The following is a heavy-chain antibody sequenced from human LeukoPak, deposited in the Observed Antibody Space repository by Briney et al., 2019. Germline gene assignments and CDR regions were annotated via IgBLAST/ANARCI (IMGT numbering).Heavy chain of an antibody. V-gene: IGHV4-59*11. D-gene: IGHD3-3*01. Sequence: SETLSLTRTVSGGSISSHYWSWIRQPPGKGLEWIGYIYYSGSTNYNPSLKSRVTISVDTSKNQFSLKLSSVTAADTAVYYCARKTYYDFWRAAFDIWGQGTMVTVSS. CDR1: GGSISSHY. J-gene: IGHJ3*02. CDR3: ARKTYYDFWRAAFDI. CDR2: IYYSGST.